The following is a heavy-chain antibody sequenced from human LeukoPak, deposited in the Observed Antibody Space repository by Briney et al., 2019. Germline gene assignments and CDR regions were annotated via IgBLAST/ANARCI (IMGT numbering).Heavy chain of an antibody. Sequence: GGSLRLSRAASGFTFSSYAMSWVRQAPGKGLEWVSGINGSGYGTYYADSAKGRFTISRDNSKNTLYLQINSLRAEDTAVYYCAKGNWNDALGYFDYWGQGTLVTVSS. V-gene: IGHV3-23*01. J-gene: IGHJ4*02. CDR1: GFTFSSYA. CDR2: INGSGYGT. CDR3: AKGNWNDALGYFDY. D-gene: IGHD1-1*01.